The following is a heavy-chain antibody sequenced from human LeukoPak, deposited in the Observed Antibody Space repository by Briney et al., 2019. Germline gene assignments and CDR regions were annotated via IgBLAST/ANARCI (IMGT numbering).Heavy chain of an antibody. CDR1: GFTFSGYA. CDR3: AKVAVGSSWTGGPGVRDY. Sequence: GGSLRLSCAASGFTFSGYAMSWVRQAPGKGLEWVSAISGSGGSTYYVDSVKGRFTISRDNSKNTLCLQMNSLRAEDTAVYYCAKVAVGSSWTGGPGVRDYWGQGTLVTVSS. CDR2: ISGSGGST. J-gene: IGHJ4*02. D-gene: IGHD6-13*01. V-gene: IGHV3-23*01.